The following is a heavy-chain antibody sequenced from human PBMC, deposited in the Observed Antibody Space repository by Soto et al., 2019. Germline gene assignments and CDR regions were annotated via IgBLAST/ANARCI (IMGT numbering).Heavy chain of an antibody. J-gene: IGHJ1*01. D-gene: IGHD5-18*01. CDR3: AKVGSRDGYNYGLDQ. Sequence: QVQVVQSGAEVKKPGSSVKISCKASGRIFSSFPTSWVRQVPGQGLEWMGGVISASGSVTYAPQFQGRVTITAVTSAGRGYLELTSLTSEDTAIYYCAKVGSRDGYNYGLDQWGPGTMVTVSS. V-gene: IGHV1-69*06. CDR1: GRIFSSFP. CDR2: VISASGSV.